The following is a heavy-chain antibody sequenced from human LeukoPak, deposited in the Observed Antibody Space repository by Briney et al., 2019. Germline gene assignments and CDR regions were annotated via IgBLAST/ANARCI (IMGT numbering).Heavy chain of an antibody. V-gene: IGHV4-39*07. Sequence: PSETLSLTCTVSGGSISGSSYYWGWIRQPPGKGLEWIGSIYYSGSTYYNPSLKSRVTISVDTSKNQFSLKLSSVTAADTAVYYCARDITGSSRPWYFDLWGRGTLVTVSS. J-gene: IGHJ2*01. D-gene: IGHD6-13*01. CDR3: ARDITGSSRPWYFDL. CDR1: GGSISGSSYY. CDR2: IYYSGST.